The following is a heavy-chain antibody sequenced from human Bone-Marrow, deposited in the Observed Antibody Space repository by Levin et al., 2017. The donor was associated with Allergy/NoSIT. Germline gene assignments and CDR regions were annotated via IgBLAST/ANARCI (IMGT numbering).Heavy chain of an antibody. CDR3: AKDFVSWSGYDLFDY. CDR1: GFTFSSYA. V-gene: IGHV3-23*01. Sequence: HPGGSLRLSCAASGFTFSSYAMSWVRQAPGKGLEWVSAISGSGGSTYYADSVKGRFTISRDNSKNTLYLQMNSLRAEDTAVYYGAKDFVSWSGYDLFDYWGQGTLVTVSS. J-gene: IGHJ4*02. CDR2: ISGSGGST. D-gene: IGHD3-3*01.